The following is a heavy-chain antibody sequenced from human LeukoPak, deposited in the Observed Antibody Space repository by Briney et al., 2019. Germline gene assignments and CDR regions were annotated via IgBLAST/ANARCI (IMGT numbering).Heavy chain of an antibody. CDR1: GGSFSGYY. Sequence: SETLSLTCAVYGGSFSGYYWSWIRQPPGKGLEWIGEINHSGSTNYNPSLKSRVTISVDTSKNQFSLKLSSVTAADTAVYYCARQESYKDFDYWGQGTLVTASS. J-gene: IGHJ4*02. V-gene: IGHV4-34*01. CDR2: INHSGST. D-gene: IGHD1-14*01. CDR3: ARQESYKDFDY.